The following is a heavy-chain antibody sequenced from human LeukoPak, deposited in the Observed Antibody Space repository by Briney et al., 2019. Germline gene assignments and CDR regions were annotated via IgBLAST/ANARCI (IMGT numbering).Heavy chain of an antibody. CDR3: ARGGDYGGNRDAFDI. CDR1: GYSFTSYY. V-gene: IGHV1-46*01. D-gene: IGHD4-23*01. CDR2: INPSGGST. Sequence: AASVKVSCKASGYSFTSYYMHCVRHAPGQGLEWMGIINPSGGSTSYAQKFQGRVTMARDTSTSAIYMQLSSLRSEDTAAYYCARGGDYGGNRDAFDIWGQGTMVTVSS. J-gene: IGHJ3*02.